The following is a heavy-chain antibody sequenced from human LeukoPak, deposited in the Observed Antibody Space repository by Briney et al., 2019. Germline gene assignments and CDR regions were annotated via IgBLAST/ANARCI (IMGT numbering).Heavy chain of an antibody. CDR2: INPNSGGT. J-gene: IGHJ4*02. CDR1: GYTFTGYY. CDR3: ARDHDSSGYYTLFDY. Sequence: ASVKVSCKASGYTFTGYYMHWVRQAPGQGLEWMGWINPNSGGTNYAQKFQGRVTMTRDTSTSTAYMELRSLRSDDTAVYYCARDHDSSGYYTLFDYWGQGTLVTVSS. D-gene: IGHD3-22*01. V-gene: IGHV1-2*02.